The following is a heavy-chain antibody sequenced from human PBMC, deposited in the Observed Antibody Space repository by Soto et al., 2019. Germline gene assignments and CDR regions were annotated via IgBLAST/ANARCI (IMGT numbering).Heavy chain of an antibody. Sequence: GGSLRLSCAASGFTFSSYDMHWVRQATGKGLEWVSAIGTAGDTYYPGSVKGRFTISRENAKNSLYLQMNSLRAGDTAVYYCARDRDRSGVVVMLDYWGQGTLVTVSS. CDR2: IGTAGDT. V-gene: IGHV3-13*01. CDR1: GFTFSSYD. CDR3: ARDRDRSGVVVMLDY. D-gene: IGHD3-22*01. J-gene: IGHJ4*02.